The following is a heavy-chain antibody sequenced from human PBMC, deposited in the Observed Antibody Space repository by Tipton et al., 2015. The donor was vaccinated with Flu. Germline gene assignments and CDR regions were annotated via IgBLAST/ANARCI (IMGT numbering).Heavy chain of an antibody. CDR3: ARGLSSGWYSVGYFDS. CDR2: IHRSGST. V-gene: IGHV4-38-2*02. D-gene: IGHD6-19*01. J-gene: IGHJ4*02. CDR1: GDSIGSRYF. Sequence: TLSLTCSVSGDSIGSRYFWGWIRQPPGRGLEWIGNIHRSGSTYYNPSLKSRVTISVDTSNNQFSLRLTSVTAADTAVYYCARGLSSGWYSVGYFDSWGQGTLVTVSS.